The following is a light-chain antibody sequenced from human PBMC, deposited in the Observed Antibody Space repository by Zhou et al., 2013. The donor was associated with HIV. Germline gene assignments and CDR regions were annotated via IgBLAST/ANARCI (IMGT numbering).Light chain of an antibody. CDR3: QQYNSYSRT. J-gene: IGKJ1*01. Sequence: DIQMTQSPSTLSASVGDRVTITCRASQNINRWLAWYQQKPGKAPKLLIYKASNLESGVPSRFSGSGSGTEFTLTITSLQPDDFGTYYCQQYNSYSRTFGQGTKVEIK. CDR1: QNINRW. CDR2: KAS. V-gene: IGKV1-5*03.